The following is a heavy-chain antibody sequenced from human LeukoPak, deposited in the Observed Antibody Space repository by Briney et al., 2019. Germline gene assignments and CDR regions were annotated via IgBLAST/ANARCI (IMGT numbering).Heavy chain of an antibody. CDR1: GFTFSTFS. Sequence: GESLRLSCAASGFTFSTFSMNWVRQAPGKGPEWVSYISRSSSSVYYADSVKGRFTISRDNAKNSLYLQMNSLRAEDTAVYYCVRDQPLSGGQGFFYYWGQGALVTVSS. D-gene: IGHD7-27*01. J-gene: IGHJ4*02. CDR2: ISRSSSSV. CDR3: VRDQPLSGGQGFFYY. V-gene: IGHV3-48*01.